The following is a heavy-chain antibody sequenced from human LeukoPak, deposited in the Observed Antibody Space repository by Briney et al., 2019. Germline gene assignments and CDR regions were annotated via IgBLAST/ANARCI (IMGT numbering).Heavy chain of an antibody. V-gene: IGHV1-8*02. CDR1: GYTFTSFG. D-gene: IGHD6-19*01. CDR2: MNPNSGNT. J-gene: IGHJ5*02. Sequence: ASVKVSCKASGYTFTSFGVSWVRQAPGQGPEWMGWMNPNSGNTGYAQKFQGRVTMTSDTSISTAYLDLSSLTSEDTAVYYCARNPPSSGWLDPWGQGTLVTVSS. CDR3: ARNPPSSGWLDP.